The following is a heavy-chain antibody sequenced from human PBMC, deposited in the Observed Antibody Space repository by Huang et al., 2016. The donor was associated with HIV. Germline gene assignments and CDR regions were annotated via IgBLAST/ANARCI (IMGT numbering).Heavy chain of an antibody. Sequence: QLQLQESGPGLVKPSETLSLTCTVSGSSISSSYYWGWIRQHPGKGLDWIGNIYYSGNISYNPSLKSRVTISVDTSNNHISLKVDSVTAADTAVYYCARPLTGTTALGYWGQGTLVTVSS. CDR1: GSSISSSYY. CDR3: ARPLTGTTALGY. V-gene: IGHV4-39*01. D-gene: IGHD1-20*01. CDR2: IYYSGNI. J-gene: IGHJ4*02.